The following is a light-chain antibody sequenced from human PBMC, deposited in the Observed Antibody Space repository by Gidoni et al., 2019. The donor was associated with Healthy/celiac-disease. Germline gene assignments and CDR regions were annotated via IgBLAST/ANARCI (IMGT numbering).Light chain of an antibody. Sequence: SYERTQPPSVSVSPGQTASITCSGDKFGDKYACWYQQKPGQSPVLVIYQDSKRPSGLPERFSGSTSGNTATLTISGTQAVDESDYYSQAWDMSTAAVFGGGTKLTV. CDR3: QAWDMSTAAV. CDR2: QDS. J-gene: IGLJ3*02. V-gene: IGLV3-1*01. CDR1: KFGDKY.